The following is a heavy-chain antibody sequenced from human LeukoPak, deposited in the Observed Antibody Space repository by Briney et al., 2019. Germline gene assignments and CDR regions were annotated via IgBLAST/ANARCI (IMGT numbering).Heavy chain of an antibody. J-gene: IGHJ4*02. CDR3: ANRNYYDGSGSIEGSLYFDY. Sequence: PGGSLRLSCAASGFSFSNYAINWVRQAPGKGLEWVSAISGRGDDTSYADSVKGRFTISRDNYKNTLYLQMNSLRAEDTAVYYCANRNYYDGSGSIEGSLYFDYWGQGTLVTVSS. D-gene: IGHD3-22*01. CDR1: GFSFSNYA. V-gene: IGHV3-23*01. CDR2: ISGRGDDT.